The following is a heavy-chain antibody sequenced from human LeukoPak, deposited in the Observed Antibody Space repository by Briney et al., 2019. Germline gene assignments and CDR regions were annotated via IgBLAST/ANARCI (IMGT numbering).Heavy chain of an antibody. D-gene: IGHD3-9*01. J-gene: IGHJ6*02. CDR2: INGDGRNI. V-gene: IGHV3-74*01. CDR3: TRDLLDYDVSTGLHHYYMDV. Sequence: GGSLRLSCVASGFTFSSYWMHWVRQDPRKGLVWVSRINGDGRNINYADSVRGRFTISRDNAKNTLYLQMNTLRVEDTAVYYCTRDLLDYDVSTGLHHYYMDVWGQGTTVTVSS. CDR1: GFTFSSYW.